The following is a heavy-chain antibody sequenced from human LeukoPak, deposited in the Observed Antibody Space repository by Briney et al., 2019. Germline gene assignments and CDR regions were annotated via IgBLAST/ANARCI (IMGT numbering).Heavy chain of an antibody. V-gene: IGHV3-23*01. D-gene: IGHD3-10*01. CDR2: ISGSGGST. CDR3: AREEAPRTYYYGSGSHSYCYYGMDV. CDR1: GFTFSSYA. J-gene: IGHJ6*02. Sequence: GGSLRLSCAASGFTFSSYAMSWVRQAPGKGLEWVSAISGSGGSTYYADSVKGRFTISRDNSKNTLYLQMNSLRAEDTAVYYCAREEAPRTYYYGSGSHSYCYYGMDVWGQGTTVTVSS.